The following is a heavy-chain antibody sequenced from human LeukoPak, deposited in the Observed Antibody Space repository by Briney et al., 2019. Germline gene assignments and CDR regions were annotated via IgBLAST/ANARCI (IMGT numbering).Heavy chain of an antibody. CDR2: LKFDGTIT. V-gene: IGHV3-74*03. Sequence: PGGSLRLSCAASGFTFSSYWMHWVRQAPGKGLVWVSRLKFDGTITQYADSVKGRFTVSRDNAKNTLHLQMDSLRAEDTAVYYCAGQANNWFDPWGQGTLVTVSS. J-gene: IGHJ5*02. CDR1: GFTFSSYW. CDR3: AGQANNWFDP.